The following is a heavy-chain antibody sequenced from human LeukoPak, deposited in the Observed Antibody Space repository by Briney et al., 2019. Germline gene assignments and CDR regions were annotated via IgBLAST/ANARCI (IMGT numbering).Heavy chain of an antibody. CDR3: ARDLGIYGSGSWSGY. Sequence: GGSLRLSCAASGFTFSSYSMNWVRQAPGKGLEWVSSISSSSSYIYYADSVKGRFTISRDNAKNSLYLQMNSLRAEDTAVYYCARDLGIYGSGSWSGYWGQGTLVTVSS. J-gene: IGHJ4*02. V-gene: IGHV3-21*01. D-gene: IGHD3-10*01. CDR1: GFTFSSYS. CDR2: ISSSSSYI.